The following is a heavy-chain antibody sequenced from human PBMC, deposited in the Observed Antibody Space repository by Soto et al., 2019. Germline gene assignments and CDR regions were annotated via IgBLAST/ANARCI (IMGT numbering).Heavy chain of an antibody. V-gene: IGHV3-30*18. CDR2: ISDDGRDG. Sequence: GGSLRLSCAASGFSFKNYAMHWVRLAPGKGLEWVTLISDDGRDGSYIDSVKDRFTISRDNSKNTLYLQMNSLRVEDSAVYFCVKAIWGSHRSPLDSWGQGTLVTVSS. CDR3: VKAIWGSHRSPLDS. D-gene: IGHD3-16*02. CDR1: GFSFKNYA. J-gene: IGHJ4*02.